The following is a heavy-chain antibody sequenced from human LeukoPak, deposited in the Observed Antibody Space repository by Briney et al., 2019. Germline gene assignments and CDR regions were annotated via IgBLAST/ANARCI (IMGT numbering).Heavy chain of an antibody. D-gene: IGHD1-26*01. CDR2: ISSSSDYI. V-gene: IGHV3-21*04. CDR3: AKVGSGSSRGYYFDY. Sequence: PGGSLRLSCAASGFTFNDYNINWVRQAPGKGLQWVSYISSSSDYIYYADSVKGRFTISRDNSKNTLYLQMNSLRAEDTAVYYCAKVGSGSSRGYYFDYWGQGTLVTVSS. CDR1: GFTFNDYN. J-gene: IGHJ4*02.